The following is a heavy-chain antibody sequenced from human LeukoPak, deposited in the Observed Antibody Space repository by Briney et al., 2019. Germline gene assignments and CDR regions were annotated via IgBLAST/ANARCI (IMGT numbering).Heavy chain of an antibody. CDR2: ISYDGSNK. Sequence: GGSLRLSCAASGFTFSSYAMHWVRQAPGKGLEWVAVISYDGSNKYYADSVKGRFTISRDNSKNTLYLQMNSLRAEDTAVYYCARDVSRITIFGVVRNYFDYWGQGTLVTVSS. D-gene: IGHD3-3*01. CDR1: GFTFSSYA. CDR3: ARDVSRITIFGVVRNYFDY. J-gene: IGHJ4*02. V-gene: IGHV3-30-3*01.